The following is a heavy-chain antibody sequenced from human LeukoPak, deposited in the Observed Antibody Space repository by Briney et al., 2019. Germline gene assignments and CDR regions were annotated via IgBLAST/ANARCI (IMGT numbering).Heavy chain of an antibody. CDR1: GFTVNSNY. D-gene: IGHD6-19*01. CDR3: AITLREYSSGWYGGFDY. J-gene: IGHJ4*02. CDR2: ISGSGGST. Sequence: GGSLRLSCAASGFTVNSNYMTWVPQAPGKGLEWVSAISGSGGSTYYADSVKGRFTISRDNSKNTLYLQMNSLRAEDTAVYYCAITLREYSSGWYGGFDYWGQGTLVTVSS. V-gene: IGHV3-23*01.